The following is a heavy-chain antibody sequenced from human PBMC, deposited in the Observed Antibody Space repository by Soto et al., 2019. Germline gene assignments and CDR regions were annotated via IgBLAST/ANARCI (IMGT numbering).Heavy chain of an antibody. CDR3: ARDMHAGFLNYFDP. J-gene: IGHJ5*02. CDR2: IPYSWNT. D-gene: IGHD4-4*01. V-gene: IGHV4-59*01. Sequence: SETMPLRCNVFGCSIDYYDWRWIRQAPGRGLEXIGHIPYSWNTTTNPSLNCRVTIPLATSKNQLSLKLTSMTAADTTVYYCARDMHAGFLNYFDPWGQGALVTVSS. CDR1: GCSIDYYD.